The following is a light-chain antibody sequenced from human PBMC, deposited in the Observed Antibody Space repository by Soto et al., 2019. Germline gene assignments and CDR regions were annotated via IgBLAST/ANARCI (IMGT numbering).Light chain of an antibody. Sequence: EIVMTQSPATLSVSPGERATLSCRASQSVSSNLAWYQQKPGQSPRLLIYGTSTRATGTPARFSGSGSGTEFTLTISSLQSGDFAVYYCHQYNFWPTVGQGTKVDIK. CDR1: QSVSSN. V-gene: IGKV3-15*01. J-gene: IGKJ1*01. CDR2: GTS. CDR3: HQYNFWPT.